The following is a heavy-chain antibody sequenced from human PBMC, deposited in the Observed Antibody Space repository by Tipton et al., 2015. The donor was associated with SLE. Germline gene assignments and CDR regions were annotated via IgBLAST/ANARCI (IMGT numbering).Heavy chain of an antibody. Sequence: QSGAEVKKPGASVKVSCKASGYTFTSYNINWVRQATGQGLEWMGWMNPNSGDTGSPQKFQGRVTMTRDTSISTAYMELSRLRSDDTAVYYCARGIDCLGCFQHWGQGTLVTVSS. CDR1: GYTFTSYN. J-gene: IGHJ1*01. CDR3: ARGIDCLGCFQH. D-gene: IGHD2-21*01. V-gene: IGHV1-8*02. CDR2: MNPNSGDT.